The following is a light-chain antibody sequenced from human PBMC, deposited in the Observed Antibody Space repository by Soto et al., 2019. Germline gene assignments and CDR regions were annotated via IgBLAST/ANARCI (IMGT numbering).Light chain of an antibody. CDR3: QQFCNWPRT. CDR2: GAS. Sequence: EIAMTQSPGTLSVPPGERATLSGRASQSVSGNLAWYRQNPGQAPMPLIYGASTRATGIPARYSDSGPETEFTLAVSSLQSEDSAVYSCQQFCNWPRTFGEGTKVEI. V-gene: IGKV3-15*01. J-gene: IGKJ1*01. CDR1: QSVSGN.